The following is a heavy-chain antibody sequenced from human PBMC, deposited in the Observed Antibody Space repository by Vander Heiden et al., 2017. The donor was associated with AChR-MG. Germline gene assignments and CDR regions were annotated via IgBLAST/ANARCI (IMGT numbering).Heavy chain of an antibody. CDR1: GGSISSSSYY. J-gene: IGHJ4*02. Sequence: QLQLQESGPGLVKPSETLSLTCTVSGGSISSSSYYWGWIRQPPGKGLEWIGSIYYSGSTYYNPSLKSRVTISVDTSKNQFSLKLSSVTAADTAVYYCARVSSTSCYVDYWGQGTLVTVSS. D-gene: IGHD2-2*01. CDR3: ARVSSTSCYVDY. CDR2: IYYSGST. V-gene: IGHV4-39*01.